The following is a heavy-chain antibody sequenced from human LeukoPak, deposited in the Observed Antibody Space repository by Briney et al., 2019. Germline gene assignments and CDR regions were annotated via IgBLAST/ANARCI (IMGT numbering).Heavy chain of an antibody. CDR2: ISGSGGST. CDR3: AKRGNRGVFDY. J-gene: IGHJ4*02. D-gene: IGHD3-10*01. Sequence: GVSLRLSCAASGFTFSSYARSWVRQAPGKGLEWVSAISGSGGSTYYADSVKGRFTISRDNSKNTLYLQMNSLRAEDTAVYYCAKRGNRGVFDYWGQGTLVTVSS. V-gene: IGHV3-23*01. CDR1: GFTFSSYA.